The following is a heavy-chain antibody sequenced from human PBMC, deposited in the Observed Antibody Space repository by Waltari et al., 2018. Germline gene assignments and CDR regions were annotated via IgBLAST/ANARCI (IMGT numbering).Heavy chain of an antibody. J-gene: IGHJ2*01. V-gene: IGHV3-74*01. CDR1: GFTFSLYR. CDR3: ARGARRTTVTTGWWYFDL. Sequence: EVQLVESGGGLVEPGGSRRLSCSASGFTFSLYRMSVVRQVPGKGLVWVSRSNSDGSSTSYADSVKGRFTIYKDNAKNTVYLQMNSLRVDDTAIYYCARGARRTTVTTGWWYFDLWGRGTLVTVSS. D-gene: IGHD4-17*01. CDR2: SNSDGSST.